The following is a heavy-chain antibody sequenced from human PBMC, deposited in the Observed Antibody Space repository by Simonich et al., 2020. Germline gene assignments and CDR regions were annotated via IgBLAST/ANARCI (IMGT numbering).Heavy chain of an antibody. CDR1: GYSISSGYY. D-gene: IGHD6-13*01. J-gene: IGHJ6*02. V-gene: IGHV4-38-2*01. CDR3: ARVGYSNYYYYGMDV. Sequence: QVQPQESGPGLVKPSETLSPTCAVSGYSISSGYYWGWIRQPPGKGLEWIGSIYHSGSTYYNPSLKSRVTISVDTSKNQFSLKLSSVTAADTAVYYCARVGYSNYYYYGMDVWGQGTTVTVSS. CDR2: IYHSGST.